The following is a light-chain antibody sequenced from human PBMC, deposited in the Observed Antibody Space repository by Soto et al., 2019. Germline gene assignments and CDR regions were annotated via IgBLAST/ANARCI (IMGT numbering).Light chain of an antibody. CDR2: AAS. CDR3: QQTSSTPT. Sequence: DIQMTHSPSSLSPSVGDRDTITCRASQSISGYFNWYQQKPGXTPXXLIYAASSLQSGVPSRFSVSGSGTDFPLTLSSLQPEDFATDDCQQTSSTPTFGQGTKVDIK. CDR1: QSISGY. J-gene: IGKJ1*01. V-gene: IGKV1-39*01.